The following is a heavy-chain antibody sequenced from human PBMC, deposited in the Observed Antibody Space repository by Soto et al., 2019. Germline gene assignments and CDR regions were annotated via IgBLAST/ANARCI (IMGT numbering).Heavy chain of an antibody. Sequence: QVQLQESGPGLVKPSQTLSLTCTVSGGSINSGESYWSWIRQPPGKGLEWVGYIYSRGSTSYNPYRKSRVTISVDTAKHQFSLKLNSLTAADTAFYFCSRADDYSGILGYWGQGTLVTVSS. CDR3: SRADDYSGILGY. D-gene: IGHD4-4*01. CDR1: GGSINSGESY. V-gene: IGHV4-30-4*01. CDR2: IYSRGST. J-gene: IGHJ4*02.